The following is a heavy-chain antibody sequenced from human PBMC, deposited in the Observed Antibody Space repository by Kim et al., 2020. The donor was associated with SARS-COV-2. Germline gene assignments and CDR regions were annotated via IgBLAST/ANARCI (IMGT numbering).Heavy chain of an antibody. Sequence: GGSLRLSCAASGFTFSDYYMSWIRQAPGKGLEWVSYISSSGSTIYYADSVKGRFTISRDNAKNSLYLQMNSLRAEDTAVYYCATDTAMVYYYYYGMDVWGQGTTVTVSS. CDR2: ISSSGSTI. CDR1: GFTFSDYY. D-gene: IGHD5-18*01. J-gene: IGHJ6*02. CDR3: ATDTAMVYYYYYGMDV. V-gene: IGHV3-11*01.